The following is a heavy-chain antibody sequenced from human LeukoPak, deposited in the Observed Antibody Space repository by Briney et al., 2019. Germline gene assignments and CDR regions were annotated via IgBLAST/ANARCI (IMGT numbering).Heavy chain of an antibody. D-gene: IGHD3-9*01. CDR1: GFIFSSYK. J-gene: IGHJ5*02. V-gene: IGHV3-48*03. CDR2: ISSSGNNV. CDR3: LRERRYFDWLLGNTFDP. Sequence: GGSLRLSCAAAGFIFSSYKMNWVRQAPGKGPEWLSHISSSGNNVYYADSVKGRFTISRDNAKNSLYLEMTSLRVDDTAVYYCLRERRYFDWLLGNTFDPWGQGTQVTVSS.